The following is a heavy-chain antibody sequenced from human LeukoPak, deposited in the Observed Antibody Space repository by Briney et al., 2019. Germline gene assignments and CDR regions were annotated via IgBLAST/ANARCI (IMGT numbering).Heavy chain of an antibody. CDR3: ARVVYYYGSGSYSFDY. J-gene: IGHJ4*02. CDR2: IHHSGST. D-gene: IGHD3-10*01. V-gene: IGHV4-30-4*08. Sequence: SETLSLTCTVSGVSITSDDYYWSWIRQHPGMGLEWIGYIHHSGSTYYNPSLKSRVSISVDTSKNQFSLKLSSVTAADTAVYYCARVVYYYGSGSYSFDYWGQGTLVTVSS. CDR1: GVSITSDDYY.